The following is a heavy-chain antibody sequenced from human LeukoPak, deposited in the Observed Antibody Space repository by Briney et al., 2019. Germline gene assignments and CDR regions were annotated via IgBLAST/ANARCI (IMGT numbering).Heavy chain of an antibody. Sequence: GGSLRLSCAASGFTFCDYSMNGVRQARGQGLEWLSYVGLSSGARYYADSVKGRFSISSDNAKNSLSLQMNSLRADDTAVYYCARDHNYAFDYWGQGILVTVSS. CDR2: VGLSSGAR. CDR3: ARDHNYAFDY. V-gene: IGHV3-48*04. D-gene: IGHD5-18*01. CDR1: GFTFCDYS. J-gene: IGHJ4*02.